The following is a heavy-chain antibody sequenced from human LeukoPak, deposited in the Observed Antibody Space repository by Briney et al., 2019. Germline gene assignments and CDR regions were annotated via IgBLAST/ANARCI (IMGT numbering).Heavy chain of an antibody. J-gene: IGHJ4*02. CDR1: GFTFDDYA. V-gene: IGHV3-43D*03. CDR2: ISWDGGST. CDR3: ARDGPSDY. Sequence: PGGSLRLSCAASGFTFDDYAMHWVRQAPGKGLEWVSLISWDGGSTYYADSVKGRFTISRDNAKNSLYLQMNSLRAEDTAVYYCARDGPSDYWGQGTLVTVSS.